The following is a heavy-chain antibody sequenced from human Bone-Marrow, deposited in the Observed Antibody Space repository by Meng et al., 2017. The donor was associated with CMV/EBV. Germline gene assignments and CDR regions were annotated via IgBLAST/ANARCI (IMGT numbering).Heavy chain of an antibody. V-gene: IGHV3-30-3*01. D-gene: IGHD3-3*01. CDR1: GFTFSSYA. CDR2: ISYDGSNK. J-gene: IGHJ4*02. Sequence: GGSLRLSCAASGFTFSSYAMHWVRQAPGKGLEWVAVISYDGSNKYYADSVKGRFTISRDNAKNSLYLQMNSLRAEDTAVYYCARVGITIFGVVIESSDYFDYWGQGTRVTVSS. CDR3: ARVGITIFGVVIESSDYFDY.